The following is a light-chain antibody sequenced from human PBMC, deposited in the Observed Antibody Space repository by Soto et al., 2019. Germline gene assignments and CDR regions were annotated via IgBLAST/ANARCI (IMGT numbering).Light chain of an antibody. J-gene: IGKJ1*01. CDR1: QNINSY. CDR3: QQTYSTPWT. Sequence: DIQMTQSPSSLSASVGDRVTITFRASQNINSYLNWYQQRPGKAPKLLIHDASSLQSGVPSRFSGSGSGTDFALTINSLQPEDFATIYCQQTYSTPWTFGQGTKV. V-gene: IGKV1-39*01. CDR2: DAS.